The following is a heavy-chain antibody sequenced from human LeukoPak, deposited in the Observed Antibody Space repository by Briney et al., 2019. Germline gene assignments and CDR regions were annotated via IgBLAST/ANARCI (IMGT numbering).Heavy chain of an antibody. J-gene: IGHJ4*02. D-gene: IGHD1-26*01. CDR3: VRVGVTTGFDY. V-gene: IGHV3-73*01. Sequence: GGSLRLSCAASGVTFSGSAVHWVRQASGKGLEWIGHIRSSTNNYATAYAASVRGRFTISRDDSENTAYLQMNSLKTEDTAVYYCVRVGVTTGFDYWGQGTLVTVSS. CDR1: GVTFSGSA. CDR2: IRSSTNNYAT.